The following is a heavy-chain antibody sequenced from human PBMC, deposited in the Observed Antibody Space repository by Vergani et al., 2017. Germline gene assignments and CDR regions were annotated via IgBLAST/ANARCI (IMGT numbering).Heavy chain of an antibody. J-gene: IGHJ6*02. Sequence: VQLVESGGGLVQPGGSLRLSCAASGFTVSSNYMSWVRQAPGKGLEWVAVISYDGSNKYYADSVKGRFTISRDNSKNTLYLQMNSLRAEDTAVYYCARTSTTGTTYYYYGMDVWGQGTTVTVSS. CDR3: ARTSTTGTTYYYYGMDV. D-gene: IGHD1-1*01. V-gene: IGHV3-30*03. CDR1: GFTVSSNY. CDR2: ISYDGSNK.